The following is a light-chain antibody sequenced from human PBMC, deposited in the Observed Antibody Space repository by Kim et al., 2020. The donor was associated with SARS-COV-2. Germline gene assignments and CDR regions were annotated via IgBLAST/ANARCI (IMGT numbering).Light chain of an antibody. CDR3: QQYNDWPLLT. CDR1: QSVKNN. Sequence: IVMTQSPATLSVSPGERVTLSCGASQSVKNNLAWYQQRPGQAPRLLIYGASTRATDISARFSGSGSGTEFTLTIRSLQSEDVAVYYCQQYNDWPLLTFGGGTKVDIK. CDR2: GAS. V-gene: IGKV3-15*01. J-gene: IGKJ4*01.